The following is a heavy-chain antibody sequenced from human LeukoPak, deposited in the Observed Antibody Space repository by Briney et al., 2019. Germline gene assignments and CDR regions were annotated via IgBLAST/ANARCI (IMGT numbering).Heavy chain of an antibody. CDR2: VYYSGTT. Sequence: PSETLSLTCIVSGDSITRGIFYWGWIRQQPGKGLEWIGNVYYSGTTYYNPSLKSRVTISVDTSKNQFSLKLSSVTAGDTAVYYCARAPGIAAAGTHFDFWGQGTLVTVSS. CDR3: ARAPGIAAAGTHFDF. J-gene: IGHJ4*02. D-gene: IGHD6-13*01. CDR1: GDSITRGIFY. V-gene: IGHV4-39*07.